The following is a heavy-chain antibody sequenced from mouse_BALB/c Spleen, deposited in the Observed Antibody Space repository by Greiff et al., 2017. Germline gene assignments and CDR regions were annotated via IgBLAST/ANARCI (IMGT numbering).Heavy chain of an antibody. J-gene: IGHJ4*01. V-gene: IGHV5-6-4*01. CDR2: ISSGGSYT. Sequence: EVQLVESGGGLVKPGGSLKLSCAASGFTFSSYTMYWVRQTPEKRLEWVATISSGGSYTYYPDSVKGRFTISRDNAKNTLYLQMSSLKSEDTAMYYCTRDRDTTATRGYAMDYWGQGTSVTVSA. D-gene: IGHD1-2*01. CDR1: GFTFSSYT. CDR3: TRDRDTTATRGYAMDY.